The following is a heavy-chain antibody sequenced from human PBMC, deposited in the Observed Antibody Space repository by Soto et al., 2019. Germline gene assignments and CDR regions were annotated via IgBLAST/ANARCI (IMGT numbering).Heavy chain of an antibody. CDR2: ISYDGSNK. V-gene: IGHV3-30-3*01. D-gene: IGHD3-16*01. Sequence: QVQLVESGGGVVQPGRSLRLSCTASGVTFSNYGMHWVRQAPGKGLKWVAVISYDGSNKYYADSVKGRFTISRDNSKNTLYQQMNSLRAEDTAVYYCARGRDYLGGDFDYWGQGTLVTVSS. J-gene: IGHJ4*02. CDR3: ARGRDYLGGDFDY. CDR1: GVTFSNYG.